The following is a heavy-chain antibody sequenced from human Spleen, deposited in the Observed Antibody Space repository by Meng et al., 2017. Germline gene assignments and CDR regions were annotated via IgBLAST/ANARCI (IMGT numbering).Heavy chain of an antibody. J-gene: IGHJ6*02. D-gene: IGHD5-12*01. V-gene: IGHV1-18*01. CDR1: GYTFTSYG. CDR2: ISAYNGNT. CDR3: ARVTLEQWLSGGYDYYAAMDV. Sequence: ASVKVSCKASGYTFTSYGISWVRQAPGQGLEWMGWISAYNGNTNYAQKLQGRVTMTTDTSTSTAYMELSGLRYDDTAIYYCARVTLEQWLSGGYDYYAAMDVWGQGTPVTVSS.